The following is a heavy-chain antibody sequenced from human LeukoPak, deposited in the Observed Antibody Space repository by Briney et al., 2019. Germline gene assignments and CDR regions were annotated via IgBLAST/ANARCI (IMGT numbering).Heavy chain of an antibody. CDR2: ISDNGGGT. V-gene: IGHV3-23*01. CDR1: GFTFSDYA. Sequence: GGSLRLSCTASGFTFSDYAMSWVRQAPGEGLEWVSSISDNGGGTYYADSVKGRFTISRDNSKNTLFLQMNSLRAEDSAVYYCAKLGDTYAWSPPDYWSQGTLVTVSS. D-gene: IGHD3-16*01. CDR3: AKLGDTYAWSPPDY. J-gene: IGHJ4*02.